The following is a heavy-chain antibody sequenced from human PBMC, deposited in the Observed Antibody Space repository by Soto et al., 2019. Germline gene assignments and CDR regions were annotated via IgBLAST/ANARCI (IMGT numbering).Heavy chain of an antibody. CDR2: IRSKPNNYAT. CDR1: GFPFNGSA. J-gene: IGHJ6*02. Sequence: EVQLVESGGGLVHPGGSLKLSCAASGFPFNGSAMHWVRQASGKGLEWVGRIRSKPNNYATAYAASLKGRFTISRDDSKNTAYLQMNSLKTEDPAVYYGAWDFYSKMDVWGQGTTVTVSS. D-gene: IGHD2-15*01. CDR3: AWDFYSKMDV. V-gene: IGHV3-73*02.